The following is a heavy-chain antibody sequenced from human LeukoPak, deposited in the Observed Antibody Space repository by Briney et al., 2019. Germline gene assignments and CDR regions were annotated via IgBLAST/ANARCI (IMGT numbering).Heavy chain of an antibody. D-gene: IGHD3-3*01. CDR1: GYTFTSYD. CDR2: MNPNSGNT. V-gene: IGHV1-8*01. CDR3: ARGWKDYDFWSGYPPTAV. Sequence: GASVKVSCKASGYTFTSYDINWVRQATGQGLEWMGWMNPNSGNTGYAQKFQGRVTMTRNTSISTAYMELSSLRSEDTAVYYCARGWKDYDFWSGYPPTAVWGQGTLVTVSS. J-gene: IGHJ4*02.